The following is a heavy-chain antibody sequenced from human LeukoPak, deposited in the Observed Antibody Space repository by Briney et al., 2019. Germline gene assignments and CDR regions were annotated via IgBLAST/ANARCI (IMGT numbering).Heavy chain of an antibody. CDR3: VKDSREAHYGSFEY. D-gene: IGHD3-16*01. CDR2: ISWSSASI. Sequence: AGGSLRLSCAASGFTFDDYAMHWVRQGPGKGLEWVAGISWSSASIGYADSVKGRFTISRDNANNSLFLQMSTVRTEDTAFYFCVKDSREAHYGSFEYWGQGILVTVSS. J-gene: IGHJ4*02. CDR1: GFTFDDYA. V-gene: IGHV3-9*01.